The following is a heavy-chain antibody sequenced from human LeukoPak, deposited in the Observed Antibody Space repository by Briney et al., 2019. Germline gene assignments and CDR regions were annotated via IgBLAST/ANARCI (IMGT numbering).Heavy chain of an antibody. CDR2: VVVGSGNT. V-gene: IGHV1-58*02. Sequence: SVKVSCKASGFTFTSSAMQWVRQARGQRLEWIGWVVVGSGNTNYAQKFQERVTITRDMSTSTAYMELSSLRSEDTAVYYCAAASSFYSSGWYGSGDYWGQGTLVTVSS. CDR1: GFTFTSSA. D-gene: IGHD6-19*01. CDR3: AAASSFYSSGWYGSGDY. J-gene: IGHJ4*02.